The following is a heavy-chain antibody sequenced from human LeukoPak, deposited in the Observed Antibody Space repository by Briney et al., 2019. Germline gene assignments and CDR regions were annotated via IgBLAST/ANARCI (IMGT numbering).Heavy chain of an antibody. J-gene: IGHJ4*02. V-gene: IGHV4-59*01. D-gene: IGHD3-10*01. CDR1: GGSISSYY. CDR3: AGRITMVRGAIDY. CDR2: IYYSGST. Sequence: SETLSLTCTVSGGSISSYYWSWIRQPPGKGLEWIGYIYYSGSTNYNPSLKSRVTISVDTSKNQSSLKLSSVTAADTAVYYCAGRITMVRGAIDYWGQGTLVTVSS.